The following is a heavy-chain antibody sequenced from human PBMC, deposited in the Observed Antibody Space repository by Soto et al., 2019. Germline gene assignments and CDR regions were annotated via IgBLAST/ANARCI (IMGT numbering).Heavy chain of an antibody. CDR2: IYYGGRT. CDR1: GGSISSGGYY. D-gene: IGHD2-2*01. V-gene: IGHV4-31*03. CDR3: ARGDCSSTSCSPADY. Sequence: QVQLQESGPGLVKPSQTLSLTCTVSGGSISSGGYYWSGIRQHPGKGLEWIGYIYYGGRTYYNPSLKSRVTISVDTSKNQFSLKLSSVTAADTAVYYCARGDCSSTSCSPADYWGQGTLVTVSS. J-gene: IGHJ4*02.